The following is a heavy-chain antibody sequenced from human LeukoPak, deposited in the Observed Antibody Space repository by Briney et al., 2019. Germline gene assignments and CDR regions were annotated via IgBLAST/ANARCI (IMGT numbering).Heavy chain of an antibody. CDR3: AKSASYGSGSWYYFDY. Sequence: GGSLRLSCAASGFTFSSYGMHWVRQAPGKGLEGVAFIRYDGSNKYYADSVKGRFTISRDNSKNTLYLQMNSLRAEDTAVYYCAKSASYGSGSWYYFDYWGQGTLVTVSS. CDR1: GFTFSSYG. J-gene: IGHJ4*02. V-gene: IGHV3-30*02. D-gene: IGHD3-10*01. CDR2: IRYDGSNK.